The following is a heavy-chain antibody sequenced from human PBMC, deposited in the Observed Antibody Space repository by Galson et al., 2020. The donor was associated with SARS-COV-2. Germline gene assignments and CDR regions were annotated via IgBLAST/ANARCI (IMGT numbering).Heavy chain of an antibody. Sequence: ETSETLSLTCTVSRGSLSYHYWSWVRQPPGKGLEWIGYILYSGTTNYNPSLKCRASISRDTPNNQFSLTLNSVTAADTAVYYCAKLAEGRRSSEDYWGQGTLVTVSS. CDR2: ILYSGTT. J-gene: IGHJ4*02. V-gene: IGHV4-59*08. D-gene: IGHD1-26*01. CDR1: RGSLSYHY. CDR3: AKLAEGRRSSEDY.